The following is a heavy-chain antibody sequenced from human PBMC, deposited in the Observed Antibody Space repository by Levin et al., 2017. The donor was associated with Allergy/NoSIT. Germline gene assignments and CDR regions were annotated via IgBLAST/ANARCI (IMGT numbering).Heavy chain of an antibody. D-gene: IGHD5-12*01. CDR1: GYTFTSYS. CDR3: ALATTFYFDY. V-gene: IGHV1-46*01. CDR2: INPSGGST. Sequence: PLASVKVSCKTSGYTFTSYSLHWVRQAPGQGLEWMGIINPSGGSTTYAQKFQGRVIMTKDTSTSTVYMELSSLRSEDMAVYYCALATTFYFDYWGQGTLVTVSS. J-gene: IGHJ4*02.